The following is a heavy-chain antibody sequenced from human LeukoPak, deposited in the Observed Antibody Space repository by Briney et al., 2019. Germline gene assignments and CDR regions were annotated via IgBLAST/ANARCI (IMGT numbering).Heavy chain of an antibody. D-gene: IGHD3-3*01. CDR2: MNPNSGNT. CDR3: AGVFSDTYYDFWSGYPPHFDY. J-gene: IGHJ4*02. Sequence: ASVKVSCKASGYTFTSYGISWVRQATGQGLEWMGWMNPNSGNTGYAQKFQGRVTITRNTSISTAYMELSSLRSEDTAVYYCAGVFSDTYYDFWSGYPPHFDYWGQGTLVTVSS. V-gene: IGHV1-8*03. CDR1: GYTFTSYG.